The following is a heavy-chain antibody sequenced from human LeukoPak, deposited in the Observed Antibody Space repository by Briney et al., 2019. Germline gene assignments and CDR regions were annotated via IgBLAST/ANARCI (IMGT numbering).Heavy chain of an antibody. CDR3: ARPLTRGGAYYV. J-gene: IGHJ4*02. CDR1: GDSIRSSIYY. Sequence: SETLSLTCGVSGDSIRSSIYYWGWIRQPPGKGLEWIGSVYYDGSAYYNPSLKSRVTISVDTSKNQLSLKLSSVTAADTAVYYCARPLTRGGAYYVWGQGTLVTVSS. V-gene: IGHV4-39*01. D-gene: IGHD1-26*01. CDR2: VYYDGSA.